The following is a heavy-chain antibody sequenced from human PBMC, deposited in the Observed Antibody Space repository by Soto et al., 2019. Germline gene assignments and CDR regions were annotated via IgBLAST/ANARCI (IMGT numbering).Heavy chain of an antibody. V-gene: IGHV1-18*04. CDR1: GYTFTSYG. D-gene: IGHD3-3*01. CDR2: ISAYNGNT. J-gene: IGHJ6*02. CDR3: ARDLNGATYYDFWSGYYLGYYGMDV. Sequence: ASVKVSCKASGYTFTSYGISWLRQAPGQGLEWMGWISAYNGNTNYAQKLQGRVTMTTDTSTSTAYMELRSLRSDDTAVYYCARDLNGATYYDFWSGYYLGYYGMDVWGQGTTVTVSS.